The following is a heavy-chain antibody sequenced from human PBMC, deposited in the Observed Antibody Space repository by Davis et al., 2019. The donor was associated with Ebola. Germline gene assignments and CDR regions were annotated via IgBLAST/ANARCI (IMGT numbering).Heavy chain of an antibody. CDR2: IIPIFGTA. Sequence: SVKVSCKASGGTFSSYAISWVRQAPGQGLEWMGGIIPIFGTANYAQKFQGRVTITRDTSASTAYMELSSLRSEDTAVYYCARYRAVAGTQYYGMDVWGQGTTVTVSS. J-gene: IGHJ6*02. CDR3: ARYRAVAGTQYYGMDV. D-gene: IGHD6-19*01. CDR1: GGTFSSYA. V-gene: IGHV1-69*05.